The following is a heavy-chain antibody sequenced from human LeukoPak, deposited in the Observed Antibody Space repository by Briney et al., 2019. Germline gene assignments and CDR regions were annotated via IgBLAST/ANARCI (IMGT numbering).Heavy chain of an antibody. Sequence: PSETLSLTCTVSGGSISSYYWSWIRQPPGKGLEWIGYIYYSGSTNYNPSLKSRVTISVDTSKNQFSLKLSSVTAADTAVYYCARDFSGGATGWFGPWGQGTLVTVSS. CDR1: GGSISSYY. J-gene: IGHJ5*02. D-gene: IGHD1-26*01. CDR3: ARDFSGGATGWFGP. V-gene: IGHV4-59*01. CDR2: IYYSGST.